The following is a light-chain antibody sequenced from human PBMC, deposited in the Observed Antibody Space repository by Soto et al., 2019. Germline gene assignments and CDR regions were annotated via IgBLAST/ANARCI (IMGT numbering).Light chain of an antibody. CDR2: DAS. CDR1: QDISNY. Sequence: DIQMTQSPSSLSASVGDRVTITCQASQDISNYLKWYQQKPGKAPKLLIYDASNLETGVPSRFSGSGSGTDFTFTISSLQPDDIATYYFQQYDNLPPLTSTFGQGTKVEIK. V-gene: IGKV1-33*01. J-gene: IGKJ1*01. CDR3: QQYDNLPPLTST.